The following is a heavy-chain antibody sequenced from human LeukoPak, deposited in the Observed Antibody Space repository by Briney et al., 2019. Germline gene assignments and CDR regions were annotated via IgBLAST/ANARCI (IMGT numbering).Heavy chain of an antibody. CDR1: GGSFSGYY. CDR2: INHSGST. D-gene: IGHD5-18*01. V-gene: IGHV4-34*01. Sequence: SETLSLTCAVYGGSFSGYYWSWICQPPGKGLEWIGEINHSGSTNYNPSLKSRVTISVDTSKNQFSLKLSSVTAADTAVYYCARVGSHGYFYYYYYMDVWGKGTTVTVSS. J-gene: IGHJ6*03. CDR3: ARVGSHGYFYYYYYMDV.